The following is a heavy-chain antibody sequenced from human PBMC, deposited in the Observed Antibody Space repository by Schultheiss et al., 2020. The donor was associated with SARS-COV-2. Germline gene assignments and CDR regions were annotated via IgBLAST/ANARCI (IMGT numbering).Heavy chain of an antibody. CDR1: GYTFSDYY. V-gene: IGHV1-2*04. Sequence: ASVKVSCKASGYTFSDYYMHWVRQAPGQGLEWMGYIHPKNGGTYYAQKFQGWVTMTRDTSISTAYMELRSLRSDDTAVYYCARNGAWLSIDYWGQGTLVTVSS. J-gene: IGHJ4*02. CDR2: IHPKNGGT. D-gene: IGHD3-22*01. CDR3: ARNGAWLSIDY.